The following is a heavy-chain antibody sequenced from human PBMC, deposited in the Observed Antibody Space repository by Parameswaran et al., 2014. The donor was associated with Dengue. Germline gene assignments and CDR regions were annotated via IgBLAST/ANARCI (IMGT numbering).Heavy chain of an antibody. D-gene: IGHD5-18*01. CDR2: ISYDGSNK. CDR3: ARDFLDLQLWDPFDY. V-gene: IGHV3-30-3*01. Sequence: WIRQPPGKGLEWVAVISYDGSNKYYADSVKGRFTISRDNSKNTLYLQMNSLRAEDTAVYYCARDFLDLQLWDPFDYWGQGTLVTVSS. J-gene: IGHJ4*02.